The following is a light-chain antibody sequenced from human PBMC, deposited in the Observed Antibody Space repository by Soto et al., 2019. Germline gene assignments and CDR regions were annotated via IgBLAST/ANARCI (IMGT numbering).Light chain of an antibody. CDR3: QHYDNLPRYT. CDR2: EAS. CDR1: QDISNS. Sequence: DIQMTQSPSSLSTSVGERVTITCQASQDISNSLNWYQQKPGKAPNLLIYEASKLQTGVPSRFSGGGSGTNFTFTISNLQPEDIATYYCQHYDNLPRYTFGLGTKLEIK. J-gene: IGKJ2*01. V-gene: IGKV1-33*01.